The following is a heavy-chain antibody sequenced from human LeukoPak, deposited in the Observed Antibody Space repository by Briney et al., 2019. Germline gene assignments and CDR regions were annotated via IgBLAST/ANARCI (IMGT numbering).Heavy chain of an antibody. D-gene: IGHD2-2*01. CDR1: GFTFSSYS. J-gene: IGHJ3*02. Sequence: PGGSLRLSCAASGFTFSSYSMNWVRQAPGKGLEWVSSISSSSSYIYYADSVKGRFTISRDNAKNSLYLQMNSLRAEDTAVYYCAILPGGGQYDAFDIWGQGTMVAVSS. V-gene: IGHV3-21*01. CDR3: AILPGGGQYDAFDI. CDR2: ISSSSSYI.